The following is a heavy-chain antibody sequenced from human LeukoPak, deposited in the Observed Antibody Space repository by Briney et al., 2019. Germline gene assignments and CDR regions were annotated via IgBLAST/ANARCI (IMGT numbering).Heavy chain of an antibody. D-gene: IGHD6-13*01. CDR1: GFTFSSYA. Sequence: GGSLRLSCAASGFTFSSYAMSWVRQAPGKGLEWVSAISGSGGSTYYADSVKGRFTISRDNSKNTLYLQMNSLRAEDTAVYYCAKADSSSWYDNWFDPWGQGTLVTVPS. CDR3: AKADSSSWYDNWFDP. CDR2: ISGSGGST. V-gene: IGHV3-23*01. J-gene: IGHJ5*02.